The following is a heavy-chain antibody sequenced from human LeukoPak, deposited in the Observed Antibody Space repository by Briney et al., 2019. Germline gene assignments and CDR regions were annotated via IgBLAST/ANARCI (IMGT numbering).Heavy chain of an antibody. J-gene: IGHJ4*02. CDR2: ISYNGSNK. D-gene: IGHD3-10*01. Sequence: QSGRSLRLSCAASGFTFSSYAMHWVRQAPGKGLEWVAVISYNGSNKYYADSVKGRFTISRDNSKNTLYLQMNSLRVEDTAVYYCARDFGRIWFGELFSQGFDYWGQGTLVTVSS. V-gene: IGHV3-30*04. CDR3: ARDFGRIWFGELFSQGFDY. CDR1: GFTFSSYA.